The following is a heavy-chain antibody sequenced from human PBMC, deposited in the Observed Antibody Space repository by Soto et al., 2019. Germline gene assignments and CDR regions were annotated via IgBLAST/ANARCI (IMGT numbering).Heavy chain of an antibody. CDR2: ISGRGGST. CDR1: GLTFSSYA. CDR3: AKDLDYSSGWSDY. Sequence: GGSLRLSCAASGLTFSSYAMSWVRQAPGKGLEWVSGISGRGGSTYYAESVKGRFTISRDNSKNTLYLQMNSLRVEDTAVYYCAKDLDYSSGWSDYWGQGTLVTVSS. D-gene: IGHD6-19*01. J-gene: IGHJ4*02. V-gene: IGHV3-23*01.